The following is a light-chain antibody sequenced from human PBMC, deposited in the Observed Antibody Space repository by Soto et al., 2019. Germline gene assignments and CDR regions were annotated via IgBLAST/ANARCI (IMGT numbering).Light chain of an antibody. V-gene: IGLV2-14*03. CDR2: DVS. Sequence: QSVLTQPASVSGSPGQSITIPCTGTSSDIGGYDHVSWYQQHPGKAPKLMVYDVSNRPSGVSDRFSGSKSANTASLTISGLQADDEADYYCNSYTTSSSLYVFGTGTKLTVL. CDR1: SSDIGGYDH. J-gene: IGLJ1*01. CDR3: NSYTTSSSLYV.